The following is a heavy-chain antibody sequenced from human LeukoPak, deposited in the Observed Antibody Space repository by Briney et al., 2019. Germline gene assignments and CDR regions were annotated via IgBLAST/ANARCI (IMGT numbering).Heavy chain of an antibody. CDR1: GFTISSYS. CDR2: ISSTSSFI. Sequence: GSLRLSCAVSGFTISSYSMNWVRQAPGKGLEWVSSISSTSSFIYYADSVKGRFTISRDNAKNSLYLLMNSPRAEDTAVYYCASVHGGNSPFDYWGQGTLVTVSS. D-gene: IGHD4-23*01. CDR3: ASVHGGNSPFDY. V-gene: IGHV3-21*01. J-gene: IGHJ4*02.